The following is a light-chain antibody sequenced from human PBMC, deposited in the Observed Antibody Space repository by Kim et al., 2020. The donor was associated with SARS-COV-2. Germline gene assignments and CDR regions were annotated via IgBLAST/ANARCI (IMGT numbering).Light chain of an antibody. V-gene: IGKV1-39*01. CDR2: AAS. CDR3: QQSYSAPIT. Sequence: DVQMTQSPSSLSASVGDRVSITCRASQDIGTSLNWYQQRPGKAPKLLIFAASILQTGFPSRFSGSGFGTDFTLSISSLQPEDCVAYYCQQSYSAPITFGQGTRLEIK. CDR1: QDIGTS. J-gene: IGKJ5*01.